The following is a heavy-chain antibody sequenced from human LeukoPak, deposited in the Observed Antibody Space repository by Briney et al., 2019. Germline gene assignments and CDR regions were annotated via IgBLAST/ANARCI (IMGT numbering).Heavy chain of an antibody. Sequence: PSETLSLTCTVSGCSISSYYWSWIRQPPGKGLEWIGYIYYSGSTNYNPSLKSRVTISVDTSKNQFSLKLSSVTAADTAVYYCARVEDVRYYDSSGYFRYWGQGTLVTVSS. CDR2: IYYSGST. D-gene: IGHD3-22*01. J-gene: IGHJ4*02. CDR1: GCSISSYY. V-gene: IGHV4-59*01. CDR3: ARVEDVRYYDSSGYFRY.